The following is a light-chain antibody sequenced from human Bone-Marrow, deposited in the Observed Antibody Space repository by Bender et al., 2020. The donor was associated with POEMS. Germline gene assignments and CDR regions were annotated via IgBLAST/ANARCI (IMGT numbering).Light chain of an antibody. Sequence: SYEVTQPPSVSVSPGQTASITCSGDDLGDKYVAWYQQKPGQSPVLVIYQDTKRPSGIPERFSGSNSGNTATLTISGTQALDEADYHCQAWDTYSMIFGGGTKLTVL. J-gene: IGLJ2*01. V-gene: IGLV3-1*01. CDR2: QDT. CDR1: DLGDKY. CDR3: QAWDTYSMI.